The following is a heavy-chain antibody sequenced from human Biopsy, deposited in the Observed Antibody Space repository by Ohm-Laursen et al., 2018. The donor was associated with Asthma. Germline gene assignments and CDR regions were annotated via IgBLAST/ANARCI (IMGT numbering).Heavy chain of an antibody. J-gene: IGHJ3*02. V-gene: IGHV3-30*03. CDR3: ARTHERWTSIQDDALDI. Sequence: SLRLSCTASGFTFSIYEIHWVRQAPGKGLEWVAVISYDGGNKFYGDSVKGRFTLSRDNSRNTLYLQMNSLRVEDTAIYYCARTHERWTSIQDDALDIWGQGTMVIVSS. D-gene: IGHD4-23*01. CDR1: GFTFSIYE. CDR2: ISYDGGNK.